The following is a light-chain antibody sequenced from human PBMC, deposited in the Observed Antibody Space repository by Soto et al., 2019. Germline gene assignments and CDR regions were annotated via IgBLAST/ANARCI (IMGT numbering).Light chain of an antibody. Sequence: QSLLTQPPSASGNPGQRVTISYSGSSANLARNSVNWYQQFPGTAPKLLIHKTDQRPSGVPDRFSGSKSGTSASLAITGLQSEDEGDYYCASWDDSLNIWVFGGGTKLTVL. J-gene: IGLJ3*02. V-gene: IGLV1-44*01. CDR3: ASWDDSLNIWV. CDR1: SANLARNS. CDR2: KTD.